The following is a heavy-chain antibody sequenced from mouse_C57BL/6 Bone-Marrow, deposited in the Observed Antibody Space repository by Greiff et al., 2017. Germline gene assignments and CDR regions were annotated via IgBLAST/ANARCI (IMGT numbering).Heavy chain of an antibody. Sequence: VQLQQSGAELVRPGASVKLSCTASGFTIKDDYIHWVQQRPEQGLEWIGWIDPEIGDTESASKFQGKATITSDTSSNTAYLQLSSLTSEDTAVYYCSSFDGNYFDFGGQGTPLTVAS. CDR1: GFTIKDDY. V-gene: IGHV14-4*01. J-gene: IGHJ2*01. CDR3: SSFDGNYFDF. CDR2: IDPEIGDT. D-gene: IGHD2-3*01.